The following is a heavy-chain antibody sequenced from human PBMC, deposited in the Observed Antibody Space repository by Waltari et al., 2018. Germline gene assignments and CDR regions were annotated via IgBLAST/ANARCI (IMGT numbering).Heavy chain of an antibody. CDR1: GFTLSSSY. V-gene: IGHV3-74*01. CDR3: ARDGGGNGYIHY. Sequence: EVQLVESGGGLVQPGGSLRLSCEASGFTLSSSYSNGVRQVPGKGLVWVSRINTDGSSANYADSVKGRFTISRDNGKNTLYLQMNSLRAEDTAVYYCARDGGGNGYIHYWGQGTLVTVSS. CDR2: INTDGSSA. J-gene: IGHJ4*02. D-gene: IGHD3-16*01.